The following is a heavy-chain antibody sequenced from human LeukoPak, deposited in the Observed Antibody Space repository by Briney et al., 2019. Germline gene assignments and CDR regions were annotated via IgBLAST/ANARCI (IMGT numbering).Heavy chain of an antibody. CDR1: GFTFSSYD. V-gene: IGHV3-13*01. CDR2: IGTASDS. D-gene: IGHD3-10*01. Sequence: PGGSLRLSCAASGFTFSSYDMHWVRQPTGRGLEWVAAIGTASDSYYPGSVRGRFTVSREDAKNSLYLQMNSLTAGDTAVYYCARGYSYRYEYWGQGTLVTVSS. CDR3: ARGYSYRYEY. J-gene: IGHJ4*02.